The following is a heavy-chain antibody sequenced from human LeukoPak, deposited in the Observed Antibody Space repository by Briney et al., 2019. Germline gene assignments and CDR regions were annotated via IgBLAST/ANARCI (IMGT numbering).Heavy chain of an antibody. CDR1: GFTVSSNY. CDR2: IYSGGST. V-gene: IGHV3-53*01. D-gene: IGHD3-3*01. CDR3: ARGRWSGDGYYGMDV. Sequence: GGSLRLSCAASGFTVSSNYMGWVRQAPGKGLEWVSVIYSGGSTYYADSVKGRFTISRDNSKNTLYLQMNSLRAEDTAVYYCARGRWSGDGYYGMDVWGQGTTVTVSS. J-gene: IGHJ6*02.